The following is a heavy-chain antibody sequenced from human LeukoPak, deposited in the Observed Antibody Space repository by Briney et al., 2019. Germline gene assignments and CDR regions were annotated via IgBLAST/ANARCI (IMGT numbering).Heavy chain of an antibody. D-gene: IGHD3-22*01. Sequence: PSETLSLTCTVSGGSISSYYWSWIRQPPGKGLEWIGYIYYSGSTNYNPSLKSRVTISVDTSKNQFSLKLSSVTAADTAVYYCARHAPGSSDYYSKFDYWGQGTLVTVSS. V-gene: IGHV4-59*08. J-gene: IGHJ4*02. CDR3: ARHAPGSSDYYSKFDY. CDR1: GGSISSYY. CDR2: IYYSGST.